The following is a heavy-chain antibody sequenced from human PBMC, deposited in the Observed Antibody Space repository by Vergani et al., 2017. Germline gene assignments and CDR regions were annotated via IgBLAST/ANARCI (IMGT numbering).Heavy chain of an antibody. V-gene: IGHV4-30-4*01. CDR2: IYYSGST. J-gene: IGHJ4*02. CDR1: GGSFSTGGQS. D-gene: IGHD6-13*01. Sequence: QVQLQESGPGLVKPSQTLSLTCTVSGGSFSTGGQSWTWLRQSAGKGLEWIGYIYYSGSTYYNPSLKSRVTISVDTSKNQFSLKLSSVTAADTAVYYCARGFPGIAAAGTFRWGQGTLVTVSS. CDR3: ARGFPGIAAAGTFR.